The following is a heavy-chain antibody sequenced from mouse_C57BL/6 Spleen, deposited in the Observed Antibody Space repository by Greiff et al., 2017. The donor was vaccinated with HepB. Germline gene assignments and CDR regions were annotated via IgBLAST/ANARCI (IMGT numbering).Heavy chain of an antibody. CDR3: ARSVYSNSYYFDY. CDR2: IDPSDSYT. V-gene: IGHV1-69*01. D-gene: IGHD2-5*01. Sequence: QVQLQQPGAELVMPGASVKLSCKASGYTFTSYWMHWVKQRPGQGLEWIGEIDPSDSYTNYNQKFKGKSTLTVDKSSSPAYMQLSSLTSEDSAVYYCARSVYSNSYYFDYWGQGTTLTVSS. CDR1: GYTFTSYW. J-gene: IGHJ2*01.